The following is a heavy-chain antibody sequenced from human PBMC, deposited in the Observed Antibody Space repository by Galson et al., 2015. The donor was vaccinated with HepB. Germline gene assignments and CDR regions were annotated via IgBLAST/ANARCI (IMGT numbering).Heavy chain of an antibody. J-gene: IGHJ3*02. V-gene: IGHV1-18*04. CDR1: GYTSTNYG. CDR3: ARHGSSWPTFDI. CDR2: ISAHNGNT. Sequence: SVKVSCKASGYTSTNYGISWVRQAPGQGPEWMGWISAHNGNTNYAQKVQGRVTMTTDSSTSTVYMELRSLRSDDTAVYYCARHGSSWPTFDIWGQGTMVTVSS. D-gene: IGHD6-13*01.